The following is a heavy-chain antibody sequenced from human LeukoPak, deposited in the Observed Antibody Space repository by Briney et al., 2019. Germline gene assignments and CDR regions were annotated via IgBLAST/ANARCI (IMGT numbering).Heavy chain of an antibody. CDR1: GGSISSYY. CDR2: IYYSGST. D-gene: IGHD3/OR15-3a*01. J-gene: IGHJ4*02. V-gene: IGHV4-59*08. CDR3: ATPRKYDLWTGFSTYFDY. Sequence: SETLSLTCTVSGGSISSYYWSWIRQPPGKGLEWIGYIYYSGSTNYNPSLKSRVTISVDTSKNQFSLRLKSVTAADTAVYYCATPRKYDLWTGFSTYFDYWGQGILVTVSS.